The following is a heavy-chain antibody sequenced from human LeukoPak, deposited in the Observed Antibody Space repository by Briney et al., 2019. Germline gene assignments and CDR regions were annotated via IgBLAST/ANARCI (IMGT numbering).Heavy chain of an antibody. D-gene: IGHD6-19*01. Sequence: SDTLPLTCAVSGYSISSSYWWGWIRQSPGKGLEWIGYIYYSGSTYYNPSLKSRVTVSVDTSKNQFSLKLNSVTAVDMAVYYCARILSSGWTGGAFDVWGQGTMVNVSS. CDR2: IYYSGST. CDR1: GYSISSSYW. CDR3: ARILSSGWTGGAFDV. J-gene: IGHJ3*01. V-gene: IGHV4-28*01.